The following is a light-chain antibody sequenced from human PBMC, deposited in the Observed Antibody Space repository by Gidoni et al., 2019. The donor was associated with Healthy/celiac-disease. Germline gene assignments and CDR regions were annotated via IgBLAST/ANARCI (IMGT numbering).Light chain of an antibody. J-gene: IGLJ2*01. V-gene: IGLV2-14*01. CDR3: SSYTSSSTLVV. Sequence: GSPGQSITISCTGTSSDVGGYNYVSWYQQHPGKAPKLMIYEVSNRPSGVSNRFSGSKSGNTASLTISGLQAEDEADYYCSSYTSSSTLVVFGGGTKLTV. CDR1: SSDVGGYNY. CDR2: EVS.